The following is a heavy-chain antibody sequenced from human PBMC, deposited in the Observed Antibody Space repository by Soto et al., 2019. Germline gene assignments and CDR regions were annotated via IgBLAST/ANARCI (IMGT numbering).Heavy chain of an antibody. CDR2: INPNSGGT. V-gene: IGHV1-2*02. CDR3: ARRTYYDSSGYPFDP. CDR1: GYTCTGYY. J-gene: IGHJ5*02. D-gene: IGHD3-22*01. Sequence: ASVKVSCKASGYTCTGYYMHWVRQAPGQGLEWMGWINPNSGGTNDAQKVQGRVTMTRDTSISTAYMELSRLRSDDTAVYYCARRTYYDSSGYPFDPWGQGTLVTVSS.